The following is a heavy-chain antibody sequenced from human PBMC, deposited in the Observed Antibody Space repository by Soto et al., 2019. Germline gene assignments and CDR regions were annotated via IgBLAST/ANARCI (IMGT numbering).Heavy chain of an antibody. CDR1: GGSISSGGYY. CDR2: IYYSGST. CDR3: ARAVGRSSVDP. Sequence: QVQLQESGPGLVKPSQTLSLTCTVSGGSISSGGYYWSWIRQHPGKALEYIGYIYYSGSTYHNPSLKSRVTISLETSKSQFSLRLSSVTAAVTAVYYCARAVGRSSVDPWGQGTLVTVSP. V-gene: IGHV4-31*03. J-gene: IGHJ5*02. D-gene: IGHD1-26*01.